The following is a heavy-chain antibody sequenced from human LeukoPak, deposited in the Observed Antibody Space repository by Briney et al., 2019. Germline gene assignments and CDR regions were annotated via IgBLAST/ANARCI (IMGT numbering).Heavy chain of an antibody. V-gene: IGHV4-39*01. CDR1: GGSISSSSYY. J-gene: IGHJ4*02. CDR3: ARLFVYCSGGSCQLPDY. Sequence: PSETLSLTCTVSGGSISSSSYYWGWIRQPPGKGLEWIGSIYYSGSTYYNPSLKSRVTISVDTSKNQFSLKLSSVTAADTAVYYCARLFVYCSGGSCQLPDYWGQGTLVTVSS. D-gene: IGHD2-15*01. CDR2: IYYSGST.